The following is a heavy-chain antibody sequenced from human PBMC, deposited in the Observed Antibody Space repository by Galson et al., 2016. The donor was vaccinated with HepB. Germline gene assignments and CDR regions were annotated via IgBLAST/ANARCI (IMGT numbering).Heavy chain of an antibody. CDR3: AKHRLGYYDSGSPFDY. V-gene: IGHV3-64D*08. D-gene: IGHD3-10*01. Sequence: SLRLSCAASGFAFSVYGMTWVRQAPGKGLDYVSAISGNGDNTHYADSVRGRFTISRDNSKNTLYLQMSSLRAEDAAIYYCAKHRLGYYDSGSPFDYWGQGTLVTVSS. CDR2: ISGNGDNT. J-gene: IGHJ4*02. CDR1: GFAFSVYG.